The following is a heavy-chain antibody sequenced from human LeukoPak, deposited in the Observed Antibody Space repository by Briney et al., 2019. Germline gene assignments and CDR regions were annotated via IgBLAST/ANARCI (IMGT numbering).Heavy chain of an antibody. CDR3: AKVTWYSSGWYEYMRDVYYFDY. J-gene: IGHJ4*02. CDR2: ISGSGGST. D-gene: IGHD6-19*01. V-gene: IGHV3-23*01. Sequence: GGSLRLSCAASGFTFSSYAMSWVRQAPVKGLEWVSAISGSGGSTYYADSVKGRFTISRDNSKNTLYLQMNSLRAEDTAVYYCAKVTWYSSGWYEYMRDVYYFDYWGQGTLVTVSS. CDR1: GFTFSSYA.